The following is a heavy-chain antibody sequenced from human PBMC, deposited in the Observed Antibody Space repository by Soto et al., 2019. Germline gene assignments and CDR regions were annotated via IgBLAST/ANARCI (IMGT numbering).Heavy chain of an antibody. Sequence: ASVKVSCKASGYTFTSYFVHWVRQAPGQGLEWMGIINPNGGTTTYAQNFQGRVTMTRDTSTSTFYMDLSSLRSEDTAINYCAREAVVAFAYDFWGRETLFTVS. CDR1: GYTFTSYF. CDR3: AREAVVAFAYDF. D-gene: IGHD3-22*01. J-gene: IGHJ4*02. CDR2: INPNGGTT. V-gene: IGHV1-46*01.